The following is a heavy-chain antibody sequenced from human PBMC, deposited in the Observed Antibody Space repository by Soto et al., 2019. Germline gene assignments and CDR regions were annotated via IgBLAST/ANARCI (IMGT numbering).Heavy chain of an antibody. J-gene: IGHJ6*02. CDR2: IYNRGSN. Sequence: SETLSLTCTFPGGSISSTSYYWGWICQPPGKRLEWIGSIYNRGSNYYSPSIKNRVTISVDTSTNQIYMKISSVTAADTAVYYCARLAVAGIYYYYGMDVWGQGTTVT. CDR1: GGSISSTSYY. D-gene: IGHD6-19*01. V-gene: IGHV4-39*01. CDR3: ARLAVAGIYYYYGMDV.